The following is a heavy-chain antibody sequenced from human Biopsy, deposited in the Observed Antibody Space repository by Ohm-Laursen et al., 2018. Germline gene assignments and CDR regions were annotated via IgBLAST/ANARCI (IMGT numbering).Heavy chain of an antibody. V-gene: IGHV4-34*01. CDR1: VGSFSGYY. J-gene: IGHJ4*02. CDR3: AAYYYDSSGYFYAFHY. CDR2: IKHSGST. Sequence: GTLSLTCAVYVGSFSGYYWSWIRQPPGKGLEWIGEIKHSGSTNYNPSLKSRVTISVDTSKNQFSLKLSSVTAADTAMYYCAAYYYDSSGYFYAFHYWGQGTLVTVSS. D-gene: IGHD3-22*01.